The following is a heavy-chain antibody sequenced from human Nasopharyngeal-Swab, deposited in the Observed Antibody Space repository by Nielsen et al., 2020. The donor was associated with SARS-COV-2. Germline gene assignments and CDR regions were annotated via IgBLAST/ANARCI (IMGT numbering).Heavy chain of an antibody. CDR1: GYSFTSYW. V-gene: IGHV5-51*01. CDR2: IYPRDSYT. Sequence: KVSCKGSGYSFTSYWIAWVRQMPGKGLEWMGIIYPRDSYTRYSPSFQGPVTISADKSISTAYLQWSSLKASDTAMYYCVRPEGVATSFKYYFQYGMDVWGQGTMVTVPS. CDR3: VRPEGVATSFKYYFQYGMDV. D-gene: IGHD5-12*01. J-gene: IGHJ6*02.